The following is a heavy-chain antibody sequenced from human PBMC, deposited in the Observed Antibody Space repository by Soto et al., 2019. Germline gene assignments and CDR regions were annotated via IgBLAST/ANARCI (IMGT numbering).Heavy chain of an antibody. CDR2: ISAYNGNT. CDR3: RGVPQLDGYFQYFMDV. V-gene: IGHV1-18*01. CDR1: GYTFTSYG. D-gene: IGHD6-6*01. Sequence: GASVKVSCKASGYTFTSYGISWVRQAPGQGLEWMGWISAYNGNTNYAQKLQGRVTMTTDTATSTAYMELRSLSSDDTAVDYSRGVPQLDGYFQYFMDVRGKRTTVTGS. J-gene: IGHJ6*03.